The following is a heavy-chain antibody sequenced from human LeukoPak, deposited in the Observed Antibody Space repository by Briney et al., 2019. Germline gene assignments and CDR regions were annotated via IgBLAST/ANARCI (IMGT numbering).Heavy chain of an antibody. CDR3: ASGGLESQWDGGYSNYCDY. Sequence: ASVKVSCKASGGTFSSYAISWVRQAPGQGLEWMGGIIPIFGTANYAQKFQGRVTITADKSTSTAYMELSSLRSEDTAVYYCASGGLESQWDGGYSNYCDYWGQGTLVTVSS. J-gene: IGHJ4*02. D-gene: IGHD5-18*01. CDR2: IIPIFGTA. CDR1: GGTFSSYA. V-gene: IGHV1-69*06.